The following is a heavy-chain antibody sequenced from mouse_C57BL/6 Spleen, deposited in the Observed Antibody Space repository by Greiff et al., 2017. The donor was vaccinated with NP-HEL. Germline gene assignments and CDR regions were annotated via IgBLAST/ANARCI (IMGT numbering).Heavy chain of an antibody. CDR2: IHPNSGST. Sequence: VQLQQPGAELVKPGASVKLSCKASGYTFTSYWMHWVKQRPGQGLELIGMIHPNSGSTNYNEKFKSKATLTVDKSSSTAYMQLSSLTSEDSAVYYCARHDGLYWYFDVWGTGTTVTVSS. V-gene: IGHV1-64*01. J-gene: IGHJ1*03. CDR1: GYTFTSYW. D-gene: IGHD2-3*01. CDR3: ARHDGLYWYFDV.